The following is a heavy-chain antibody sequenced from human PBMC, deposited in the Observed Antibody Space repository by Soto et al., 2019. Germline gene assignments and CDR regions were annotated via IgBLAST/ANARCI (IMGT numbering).Heavy chain of an antibody. CDR1: GGSFSGYY. Sequence: QVQLQQWGAGLLKSSNTLSLTCAVYGGSFSGYYWNWLRQPPGEGLEWIGKIDQSGSTNYNPSLKSRVTMSVDTSRSQFSLKLTSVTAMDTAVYYCAGGGDTVVRGVMNCFDPWGQGTLVTVSS. CDR3: AGGGDTVVRGVMNCFDP. V-gene: IGHV4-34*01. CDR2: IDQSGST. J-gene: IGHJ5*02. D-gene: IGHD3-10*01.